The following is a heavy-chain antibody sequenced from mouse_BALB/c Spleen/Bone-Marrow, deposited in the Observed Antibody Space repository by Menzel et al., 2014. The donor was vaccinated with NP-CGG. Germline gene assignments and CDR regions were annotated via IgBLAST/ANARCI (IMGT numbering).Heavy chain of an antibody. CDR3: AREGNLAY. CDR1: GFSLTNYG. V-gene: IGHV2-9*02. CDR2: IWAGGST. Sequence: VQLQQSGPGLVAPSQSLSITCTVSGFSLTNYGVHWVRQPPGKGLGWLGIIWAGGSTNYNSALMSRLSISKDNSKSQVFSKMNSLQTDDTAMYYCAREGNLAYWGQGTLVTVSA. J-gene: IGHJ3*01. D-gene: IGHD2-1*01.